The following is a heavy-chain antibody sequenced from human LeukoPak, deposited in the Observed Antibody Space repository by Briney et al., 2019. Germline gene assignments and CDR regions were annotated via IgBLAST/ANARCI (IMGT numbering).Heavy chain of an antibody. Sequence: SETLSLTCTVSGGSISSYYWSWIRQPPGKGLEWIGYIYYSGSTNYNPSLKSRVTISVDTSKNQFSLKLSSVTAADTAVYYCARTYYYDSSGSFDYWGQGTLVTVSS. V-gene: IGHV4-59*08. CDR2: IYYSGST. D-gene: IGHD3-22*01. CDR3: ARTYYYDSSGSFDY. CDR1: GGSISSYY. J-gene: IGHJ4*02.